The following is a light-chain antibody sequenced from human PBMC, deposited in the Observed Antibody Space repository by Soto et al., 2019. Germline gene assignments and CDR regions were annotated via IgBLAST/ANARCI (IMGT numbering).Light chain of an antibody. V-gene: IGLV3-21*02. J-gene: IGLJ1*01. CDR3: LVWDNSGDRYV. CDR2: EDY. CDR1: DIGSKS. Sequence: SYELTQPPSVSVAPGQTARITCGGNDIGSKSVHWYQQKPGQAPVVVVYEDYDRPSGIPEQFSGSNSGNTATLTITRVEAGDEADYYCLVWDNSGDRYVFGTGTKLTVL.